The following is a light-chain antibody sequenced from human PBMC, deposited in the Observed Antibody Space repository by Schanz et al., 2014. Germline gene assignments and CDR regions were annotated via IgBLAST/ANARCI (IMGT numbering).Light chain of an antibody. Sequence: EIVLTQSPGTLSLSPGERATFSCRASQRVNTNFLAWYQQKPGQAPRLLIYGASSRATGIPDRFSGSGSGTDFTLTISRLEPEDFAVYYCQQYGSSPLTSGGGTNVEIK. CDR2: GAS. J-gene: IGKJ4*01. CDR1: QRVNTNF. V-gene: IGKV3-20*01. CDR3: QQYGSSPLT.